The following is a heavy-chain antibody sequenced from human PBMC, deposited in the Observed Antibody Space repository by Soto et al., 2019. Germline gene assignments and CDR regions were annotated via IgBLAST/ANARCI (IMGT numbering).Heavy chain of an antibody. D-gene: IGHD3-10*01. V-gene: IGHV3-13*01. CDR1: GFTFSSYD. CDR3: ARAGDHDAFDI. J-gene: IGHJ3*02. CDR2: IGTAGDT. Sequence: ESGGGLVQPGGSLRLSCAASGFTFSSYDMHWVRQATGKGLEWVSAIGTAGDTYYPGSVKGRFTISRENAKNSLYLQMNSLRAGDTAVYYCARAGDHDAFDIWGPGTMVTVSS.